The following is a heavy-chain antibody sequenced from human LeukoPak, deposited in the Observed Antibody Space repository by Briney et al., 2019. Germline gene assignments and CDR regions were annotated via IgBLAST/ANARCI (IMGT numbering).Heavy chain of an antibody. CDR2: IYTSGST. D-gene: IGHD6-13*01. V-gene: IGHV4-61*02. Sequence: SETLSLTCTVSGGSISSGSYYWSWIRQPAGKGLEWIGRIYTSGSTNYNPSLKSRVTISVDTSKNQFSLKLSSVTAADTAVYYCAREMYNSSWYYFDHWGQGTLVTVSS. CDR3: AREMYNSSWYYFDH. CDR1: GGSISSGSYY. J-gene: IGHJ4*02.